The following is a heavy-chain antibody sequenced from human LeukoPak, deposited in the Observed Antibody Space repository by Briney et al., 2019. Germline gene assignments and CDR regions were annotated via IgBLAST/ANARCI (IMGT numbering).Heavy chain of an antibody. CDR3: AKEVGVVVVAADVYGMDV. V-gene: IGHV3-30*18. CDR2: ISYDGSNK. CDR1: GFTFSDYY. D-gene: IGHD2-15*01. Sequence: PGGSLRLSCAASGFTFSDYYMSWIRQAPGKGLEWVAVISYDGSNKYYADSVKGRFTISRDNSKNTLYLQMNSLRAEDTAVYYCAKEVGVVVVAADVYGMDVWGQGTTVTVSS. J-gene: IGHJ6*02.